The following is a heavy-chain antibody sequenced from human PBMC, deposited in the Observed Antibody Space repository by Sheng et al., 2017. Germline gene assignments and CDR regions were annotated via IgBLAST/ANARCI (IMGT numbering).Heavy chain of an antibody. CDR3: AKDRWAGSGSSDY. J-gene: IGHJ4*02. D-gene: IGHD3-10*01. CDR2: ISAGGGNT. Sequence: EVVLLESGGGLVQPGGSLRLSCAASGFIFSTYAMSWVRQAPGKGLEWVSGISAGGGNTFYADSVKGRFTISGDNSKNTLFLQMNNLRAEDTAVYYCAKDRWAGSGSSDYWGQGTLVTVSS. V-gene: IGHV3-23*01. CDR1: GFIFSTYA.